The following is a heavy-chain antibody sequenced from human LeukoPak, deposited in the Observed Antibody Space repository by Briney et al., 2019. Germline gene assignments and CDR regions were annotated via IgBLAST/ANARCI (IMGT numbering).Heavy chain of an antibody. V-gene: IGHV3-21*01. CDR2: ISSSSSYI. CDR1: GFTFSSYS. J-gene: IGHJ4*02. D-gene: IGHD3-3*01. Sequence: GGSLRLSCAASGFTFSSYSMNWVRQAPGKGLEWVSSISSSSSYIYYADSVKGRFTISRDNAKNSLYLQMNSLRAEDTAVYYCARNSLEWPSPAFDYWGQGTLVTVSS. CDR3: ARNSLEWPSPAFDY.